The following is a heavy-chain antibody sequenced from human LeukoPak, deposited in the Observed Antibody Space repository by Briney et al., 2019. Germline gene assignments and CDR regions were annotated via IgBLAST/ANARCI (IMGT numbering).Heavy chain of an antibody. V-gene: IGHV3-23*01. CDR3: AKDRSGIQLWAQIDAFDI. CDR1: GFTFSSYA. Sequence: GGSLRLSCAASGFTFSSYAMSWVRQAPGKGLEWVSAISGSGGSTYYAGSVKGRFTISRDNSKNTLYLQMNSLRAEDTAVYYCAKDRSGIQLWAQIDAFDIWGQGTMVTVSS. J-gene: IGHJ3*02. CDR2: ISGSGGST. D-gene: IGHD5-18*01.